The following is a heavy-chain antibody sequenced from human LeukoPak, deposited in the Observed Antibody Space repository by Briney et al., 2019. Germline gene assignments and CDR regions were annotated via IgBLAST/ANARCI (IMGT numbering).Heavy chain of an antibody. V-gene: IGHV1-69*05. D-gene: IGHD3-10*01. CDR2: VIPIFGTA. CDR1: GGTFSSYA. CDR3: ARDRYGSGSPSRNYYYYMDV. Sequence: SVKVSCKASGGTFSSYAISWVRQAPGQGLEWTGGVIPIFGTANYAQKFQGRVTITTDESTSTAYMELSSLRSEDTAVYYCARDRYGSGSPSRNYYYYMDVWGKGTTVTVSS. J-gene: IGHJ6*03.